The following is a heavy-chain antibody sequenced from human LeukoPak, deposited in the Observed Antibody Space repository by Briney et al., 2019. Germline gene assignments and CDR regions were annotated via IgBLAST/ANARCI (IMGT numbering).Heavy chain of an antibody. CDR1: GYTFTGYY. D-gene: IGHD6-19*01. J-gene: IGHJ5*02. CDR2: INPNSGGT. Sequence: GASVKVSCKASGYTFTGYYMHCVRQAPGQGLEWMGGINPNSGGTNYAQKFQGRVTMTRDTSLSTAYMDRSRLSSDDTAVSYCARLGAVAGGHYNSFDPWGQGTLVTVSS. CDR3: ARLGAVAGGHYNSFDP. V-gene: IGHV1-2*02.